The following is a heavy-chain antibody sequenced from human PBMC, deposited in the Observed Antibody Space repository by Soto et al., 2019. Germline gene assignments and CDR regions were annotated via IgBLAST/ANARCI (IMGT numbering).Heavy chain of an antibody. CDR3: ARSLPGTYGAFDL. CDR2: ISGDGSST. CDR1: EFTFRSYW. J-gene: IGHJ3*01. Sequence: GGSLRLSCAASEFTFRSYWMHWVRQSPGKGLVWVSRISGDGSSTTYADPVRGRFTISRDNAKNTVYLQVDSLRAEDTAVYYCARSLPGTYGAFDLWGQGTMVTVSS. V-gene: IGHV3-74*01. D-gene: IGHD1-7*01.